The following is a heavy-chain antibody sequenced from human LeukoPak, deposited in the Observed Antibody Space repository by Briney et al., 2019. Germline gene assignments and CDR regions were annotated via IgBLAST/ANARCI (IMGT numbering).Heavy chain of an antibody. D-gene: IGHD1-26*01. Sequence: SETLSLTCAVYGGSFSGYYWSWIRQPPGKGLEWIGEINHSGSTNYNPSLKSRVTISVDTSKNQFSLKLSSVTAADTAVYYCARRSAGGSYYYYYMDVWGKGTTVTVSS. V-gene: IGHV4-34*01. J-gene: IGHJ6*03. CDR3: ARRSAGGSYYYYYMDV. CDR1: GGSFSGYY. CDR2: INHSGST.